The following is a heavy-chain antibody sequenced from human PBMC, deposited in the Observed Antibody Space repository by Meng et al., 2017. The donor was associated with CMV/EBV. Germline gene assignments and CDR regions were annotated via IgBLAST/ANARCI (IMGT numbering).Heavy chain of an antibody. J-gene: IGHJ4*02. CDR1: GFSLSTNGVR. V-gene: IGHV2-70D*14. Sequence: SDPTLVKPPQTLTLTCSFSGFSLSTNGVRVSWIRQPPGKALEWLARIDWDGDKFYSKSLKTRLTMSKGTSKNQVVLTMTHMDPEDTATYYCARIRRGGDWIFDYWGQGILVTVSS. CDR2: IDWDGDK. D-gene: IGHD2-21*01. CDR3: ARIRRGGDWIFDY.